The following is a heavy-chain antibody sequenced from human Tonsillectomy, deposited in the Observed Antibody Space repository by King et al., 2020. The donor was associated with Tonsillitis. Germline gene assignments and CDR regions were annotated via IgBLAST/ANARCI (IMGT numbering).Heavy chain of an antibody. CDR1: GFAFSTYP. CDR2: ISDDGNNK. CDR3: ARDPHKYSASWSYAFYI. Sequence: VQLVESGGGVVQPGRSLRLTCAGSGFAFSTYPMHWVRQAPGKGLEWVAVISDDGNNKFYADSVKGRFTISRDNPKNTLFLQMNSLRAEDTAVYFCARDPHKYSASWSYAFYIWGQGTMVTVSS. D-gene: IGHD6-13*01. J-gene: IGHJ3*02. V-gene: IGHV3-30-3*01.